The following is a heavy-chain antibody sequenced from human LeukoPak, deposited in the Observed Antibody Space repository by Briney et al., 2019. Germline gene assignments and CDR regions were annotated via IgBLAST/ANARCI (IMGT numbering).Heavy chain of an antibody. D-gene: IGHD1-1*01. Sequence: GGSLRLSCGTSGFTFSSYWMSWVRQAPGKGLEWVANIKQDGSEKYYVDSVKGRFTISRDNAKNSLYLQMNSLRAEDTAVYYCARDVYNMGDYWGQGTLVTVSS. CDR2: IKQDGSEK. CDR1: GFTFSSYW. CDR3: ARDVYNMGDY. V-gene: IGHV3-7*01. J-gene: IGHJ4*02.